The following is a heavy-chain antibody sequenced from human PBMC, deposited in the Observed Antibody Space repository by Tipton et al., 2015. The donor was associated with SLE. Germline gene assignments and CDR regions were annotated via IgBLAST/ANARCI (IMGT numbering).Heavy chain of an antibody. CDR2: IYYIGST. CDR1: GGSISSGGYY. CDR3: ARDQGPQGAAFDI. Sequence: TLSLTCTVSGGSISSGGYYWSWIRQHPGKGLEWIGYIYYIGSTFYNPSLKSRVTISVDTSKNQFSLKLSSVTAADTAVYYCARDQGPQGAAFDIWGQGTTVTVSS. J-gene: IGHJ3*02. D-gene: IGHD4/OR15-4a*01. V-gene: IGHV4-31*03.